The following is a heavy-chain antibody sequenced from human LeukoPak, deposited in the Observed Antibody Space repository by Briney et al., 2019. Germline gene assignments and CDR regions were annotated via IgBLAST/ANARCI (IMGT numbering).Heavy chain of an antibody. CDR3: ARDGSGSYYSRYYYYGMDV. J-gene: IGHJ6*02. D-gene: IGHD1-26*01. Sequence: SVKVSCKASGGTFSSYAISWVRQAPGQGLEWMGGIIPIFGTATYAQKFQGRVTITADESTSTAYMELSSLRSEDTAVYYCARDGSGSYYSRYYYYGMDVWGQGTTVTVSS. V-gene: IGHV1-69*01. CDR1: GGTFSSYA. CDR2: IIPIFGTA.